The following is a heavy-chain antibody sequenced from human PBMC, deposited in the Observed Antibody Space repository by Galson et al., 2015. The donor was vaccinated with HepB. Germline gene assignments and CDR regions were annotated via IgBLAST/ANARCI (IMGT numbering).Heavy chain of an antibody. CDR1: GFTFSRYS. J-gene: IGHJ5*02. V-gene: IGHV3-21*01. CDR3: ARISSGWVMSGWFDP. CDR2: ISSSSYI. Sequence: SLRLSCAASGFTFSRYSMNWVRQAPGKGLEWVSSISSSSYIYYADSVKGRFTISRDNAKNSLSLQMNSLRAEDTAVYYCARISSGWVMSGWFDPWGQGTLVTVSS. D-gene: IGHD6-19*01.